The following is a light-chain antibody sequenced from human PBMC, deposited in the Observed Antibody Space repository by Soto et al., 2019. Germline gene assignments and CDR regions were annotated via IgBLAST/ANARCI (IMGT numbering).Light chain of an antibody. J-gene: IGKJ1*01. CDR3: QQYNSYWT. CDR1: QSVSTW. CDR2: KAS. Sequence: DIQMTQSPSTLSASVGDRVTITCRASQSVSTWLAWYQQKPGKAPKLLSYKASTLESGVPSRFSGSGSGTEFTLTISNLQPDDFATYYCQQYNSYWTFGQGTKVEI. V-gene: IGKV1-5*03.